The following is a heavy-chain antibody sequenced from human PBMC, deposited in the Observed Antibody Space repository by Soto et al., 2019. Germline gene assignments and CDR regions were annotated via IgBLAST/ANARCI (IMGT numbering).Heavy chain of an antibody. CDR1: GYRLTELS. J-gene: IGHJ4*02. V-gene: IGHV1-24*01. CDR3: AIEVVRSNHFDL. Sequence: ASVKVSCKASGYRLTELSIHWVRQAPGEGLEWMGGYDLKKGETNYAQKFQGRVTMTEDSPADTPYMQLRSLSSEDTAVYYCAIEVVRSNHFDLWGQGTMVTVSS. D-gene: IGHD2-8*01. CDR2: YDLKKGET.